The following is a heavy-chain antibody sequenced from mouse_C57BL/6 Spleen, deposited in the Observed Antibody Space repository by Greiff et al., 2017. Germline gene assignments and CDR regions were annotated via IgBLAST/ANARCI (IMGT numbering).Heavy chain of an antibody. CDR1: GYTFTSYW. D-gene: IGHD2-4*01. V-gene: IGHV1-53*01. Sequence: QVQLKQPGTELVKPGASVKLSCKASGYTFTSYWMHWVKQRPGQGLEWIGNINPSNGGTNYNEKFKSKATLTVDKSSSTAYMQLSSLTSEDSAVCYCAREISDYGFDYWGQGTTLTVAS. CDR3: AREISDYGFDY. J-gene: IGHJ2*01. CDR2: INPSNGGT.